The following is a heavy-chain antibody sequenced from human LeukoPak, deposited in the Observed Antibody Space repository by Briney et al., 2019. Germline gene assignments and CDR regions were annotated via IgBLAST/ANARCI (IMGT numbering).Heavy chain of an antibody. CDR2: ISYDGSNR. J-gene: IGHJ4*02. V-gene: IGHV3-30*03. CDR1: GFTFSRYG. CDR3: ATDLSPDPLWPKPDY. Sequence: GGSLRLSCAASGFTFSRYGMHWVRRAPDKGLEWVAVISYDGSNRYYADSVKGRFTISRDNSKNTLYLQMNSLRAEDTAAYSCATDLSPDPLWPKPDYWGQGTLVTVSS. D-gene: IGHD3-10*01.